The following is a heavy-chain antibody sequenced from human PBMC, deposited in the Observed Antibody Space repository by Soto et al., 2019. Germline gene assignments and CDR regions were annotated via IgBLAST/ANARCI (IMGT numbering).Heavy chain of an antibody. J-gene: IGHJ6*02. CDR3: AKWGSGRRVYYHYGMDV. CDR2: ISGSGGST. CDR1: GFTFSSYA. Sequence: GGSLRLSCAASGFTFSSYAMSWVRQAPGKGLEWVSTISGSGGSTDYADSVKGRFTISRDNSKNTLYLQMNSLRVEDTAGYNCAKWGSGRRVYYHYGMDVWGQGTTVTVSS. V-gene: IGHV3-23*01. D-gene: IGHD3-10*01.